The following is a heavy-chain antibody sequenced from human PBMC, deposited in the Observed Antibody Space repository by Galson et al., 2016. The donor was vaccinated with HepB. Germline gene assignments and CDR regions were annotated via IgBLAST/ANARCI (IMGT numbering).Heavy chain of an antibody. V-gene: IGHV3-23*01. J-gene: IGHJ5*02. CDR1: GFSFSSYA. CDR3: AKDQAQNMAVALRWFDP. Sequence: SLRLSCAASGFSFSSYAMSWVRQAPGKGLEWVSAISGSGGDSTYYADSVKGRFTISRDNSKNMLYLQMNSLRAGDTAVYYCAKDQAQNMAVALRWFDPWGQGTLVTVSS. CDR2: ISGSGGDST. D-gene: IGHD6-19*01.